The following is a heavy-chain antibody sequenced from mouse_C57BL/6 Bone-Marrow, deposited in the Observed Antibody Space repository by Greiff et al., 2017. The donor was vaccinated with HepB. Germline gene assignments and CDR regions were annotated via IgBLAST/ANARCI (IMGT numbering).Heavy chain of an antibody. CDR1: GFSLTSYG. J-gene: IGHJ3*01. CDR3: ARNLYDYDGRTFAY. Sequence: VQLVESGPGLVQPSQSLSITCTVSGFSLTSYGVHWVRQSPGKGLEWLGVIWSGGSTDYNAAFISRLSISKDNSKSQVFFKMNSLQADDTAIYYCARNLYDYDGRTFAYWGQGTLVTVSA. CDR2: IWSGGST. D-gene: IGHD2-4*01. V-gene: IGHV2-2*01.